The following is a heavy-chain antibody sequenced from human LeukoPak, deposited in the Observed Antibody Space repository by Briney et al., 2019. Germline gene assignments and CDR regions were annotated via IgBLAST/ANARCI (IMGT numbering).Heavy chain of an antibody. CDR3: ASSDRGYCSGGSCYSF. Sequence: SETLSLTCAVYGGSFSGYYWSWIRQPPGKGLEWIGEINHSGSTNYNPSLKSRVTISVDKSKNQFSLKLSSVTAADTAVYYCASSDRGYCSGGSCYSFWGQGTLVTVSS. J-gene: IGHJ4*02. D-gene: IGHD2-15*01. CDR2: INHSGST. CDR1: GGSFSGYY. V-gene: IGHV4-34*01.